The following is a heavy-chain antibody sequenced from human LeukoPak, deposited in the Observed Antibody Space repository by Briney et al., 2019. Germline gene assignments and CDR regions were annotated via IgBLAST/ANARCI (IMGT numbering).Heavy chain of an antibody. CDR1: GFTFSSYS. D-gene: IGHD5-24*01. CDR2: ISSSSSTI. J-gene: IGHJ6*03. CDR3: ARALEDYYYYYMDV. V-gene: IGHV3-48*01. Sequence: GGSLRLSCAASGFTFSSYSMNWVRQAPGKGLEWVSYISSSSSTIYYADSVKGRFTISRDNAKNSLYLQMNSLRAEDTAVYHCARALEDYYYYYMDVWGKGTTVTVSS.